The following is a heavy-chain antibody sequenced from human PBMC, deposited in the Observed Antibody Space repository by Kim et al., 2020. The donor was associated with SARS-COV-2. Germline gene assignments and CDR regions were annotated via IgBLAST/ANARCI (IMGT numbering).Heavy chain of an antibody. CDR3: ARASYVSGTYNFDY. J-gene: IGHJ4*02. V-gene: IGHV3-72*01. Sequence: AASVKGRFTISRDASKNSLYLQMNSLKTEDTAVYYCARASYVSGTYNFDYWGQGTLVTVSS. D-gene: IGHD3-10*01.